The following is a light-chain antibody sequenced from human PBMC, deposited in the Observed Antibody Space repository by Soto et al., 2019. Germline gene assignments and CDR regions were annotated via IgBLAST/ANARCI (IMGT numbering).Light chain of an antibody. Sequence: IGVMQSPGTVSLSKGERATLSCRASRSLSIDYLAWYQQKPGQAPRLLFYHASRRATGTPDRFSVSGSGTDFTLTISRLEPGDFAVYYCQQYGDSPRSFGQGTKVDIK. J-gene: IGKJ1*01. V-gene: IGKV3-20*01. CDR1: RSLSIDY. CDR2: HAS. CDR3: QQYGDSPRS.